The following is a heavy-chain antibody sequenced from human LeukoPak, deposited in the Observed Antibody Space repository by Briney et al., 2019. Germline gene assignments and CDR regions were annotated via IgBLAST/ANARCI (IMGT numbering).Heavy chain of an antibody. Sequence: PSETLSLTCSVSAGSINSNSHHWDWVRQAPGKGLEWIGNIYYSGTTSYNPSLKSRVTISVDTSKNQFSLRLTSVTAADTAVYFCARRGDILTDYAFDSWGQGTLVTASS. CDR1: AGSINSNSHH. CDR2: IYYSGTT. D-gene: IGHD3-9*01. V-gene: IGHV4-39*01. J-gene: IGHJ4*02. CDR3: ARRGDILTDYAFDS.